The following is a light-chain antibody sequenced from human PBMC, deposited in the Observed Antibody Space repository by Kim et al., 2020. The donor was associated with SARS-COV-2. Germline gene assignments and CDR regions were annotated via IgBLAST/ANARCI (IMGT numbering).Light chain of an antibody. V-gene: IGKV1-39*01. CDR3: QQSYSASWT. CDR1: QSISNY. CDR2: TAS. J-gene: IGKJ1*01. Sequence: DIQMTQSPSSLSASVGDRVTITCRASQSISNYLNWYQQKPGKAPKLLIYTASSLQSGVPSRFSGSGSGTDFTLTISSLQPEDFASYYCQQSYSASWTFGQWTQVDI.